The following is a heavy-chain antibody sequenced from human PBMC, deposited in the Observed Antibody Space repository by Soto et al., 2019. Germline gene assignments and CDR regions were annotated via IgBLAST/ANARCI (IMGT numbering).Heavy chain of an antibody. Sequence: EVQLVESGGVLIQRGGSLRLSCEASGFRFSDYDMHWVRQPPGKGLEWVSGIGTNADTHYSDSVKGRFTISRENDKNSLYLQMNGLKADDTAVYFCARGRPFWSDFYFDPWGQGTLLTVSS. CDR2: IGTNADT. CDR3: ARGRPFWSDFYFDP. CDR1: GFRFSDYD. V-gene: IGHV3-13*01. J-gene: IGHJ5*02. D-gene: IGHD3-3*01.